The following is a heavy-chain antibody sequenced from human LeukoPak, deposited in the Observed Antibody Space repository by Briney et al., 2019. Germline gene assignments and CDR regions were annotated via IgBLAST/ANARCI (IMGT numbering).Heavy chain of an antibody. CDR2: INHSGST. D-gene: IGHD3-22*01. Sequence: SETLSLTYAVYGGSFSGYYWSWIRQPPGKGLEWIGEINHSGSTNYNPSLKSRVTISVDTSKNQFSLKLSSVTAADTAVYYCARTGPRDYYDSSGYSHWGQGTLVTVSS. V-gene: IGHV4-34*01. J-gene: IGHJ4*02. CDR3: ARTGPRDYYDSSGYSH. CDR1: GGSFSGYY.